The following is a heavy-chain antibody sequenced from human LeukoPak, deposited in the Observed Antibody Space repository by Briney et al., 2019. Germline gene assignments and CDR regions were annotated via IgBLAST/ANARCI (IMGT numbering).Heavy chain of an antibody. CDR3: AKSHRTAAGTWVFDY. V-gene: IGHV3-23*01. D-gene: IGHD6-13*01. J-gene: IGHJ4*02. Sequence: ASVKVSCKASGGTFSSYAMSWVRQAPGKGLEWVSAISGSGGSTYYADSVKGRFTISRDNSKNTLYLQMNSLRAEDTAVYYCAKSHRTAAGTWVFDYWGQGTLVTVSS. CDR1: GGTFSSYA. CDR2: ISGSGGST.